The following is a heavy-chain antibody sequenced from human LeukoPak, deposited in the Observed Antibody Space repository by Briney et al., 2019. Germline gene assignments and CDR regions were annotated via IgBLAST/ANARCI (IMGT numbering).Heavy chain of an antibody. CDR2: INPNRGVT. V-gene: IGHV1-2*02. CDR3: AIKGVTGYSGDENDY. Sequence: ASVKVSCQASGYTFTGYYMHWVRQATGQGLEWMGWINPNRGVTNYAKKFQCRVTLTSDTSITTAYMDRSRLRSDDTAVYYFAIKGVTGYSGDENDYSGQGTLVTVSS. J-gene: IGHJ4*02. D-gene: IGHD5-12*01. CDR1: GYTFTGYY.